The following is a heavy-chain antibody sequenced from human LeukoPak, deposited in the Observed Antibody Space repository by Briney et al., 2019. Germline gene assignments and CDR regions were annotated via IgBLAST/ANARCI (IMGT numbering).Heavy chain of an antibody. J-gene: IGHJ5*02. CDR1: GFTVSSTY. CDR2: ISPDGSE. Sequence: GSLRLSCAASGFTVSSTYMSWVRQAPGKGLEWVANISPDGSETVKGRFTVSRDNARNSLFLQMNSLRVEDTAVYYCAGSRLAVTDTLDPWGQGTLVTVSP. V-gene: IGHV3-7*01. D-gene: IGHD6-19*01. CDR3: AGSRLAVTDTLDP.